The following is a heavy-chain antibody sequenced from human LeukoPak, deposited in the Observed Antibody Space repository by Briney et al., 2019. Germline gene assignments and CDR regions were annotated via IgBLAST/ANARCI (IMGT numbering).Heavy chain of an antibody. CDR2: SGSAGAT. Sequence: GGSLRLSCAASGFTFSSHAMNWVRQAPGRGLEWVSLSGSAGATYYVDSVKGRFTISRDNPKNTLYLQMNSLRVEDTAVYYCAKGIGGGRDALDIWGQGTMVTVSS. CDR3: AKGIGGGRDALDI. J-gene: IGHJ3*02. CDR1: GFTFSSHA. V-gene: IGHV3-23*01. D-gene: IGHD3-16*01.